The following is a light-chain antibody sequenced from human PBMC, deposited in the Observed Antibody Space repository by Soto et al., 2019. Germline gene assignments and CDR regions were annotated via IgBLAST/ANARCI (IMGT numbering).Light chain of an antibody. Sequence: IHLTHSTSFLAASLGCRVTITCRASQGISSYLAWYQQKPGKAPKLLIYAASTLQSGVPLRFSGSGSGTSFTLTISSLQPEDFATYYCQQLLSYPITFGQGTRLEIK. V-gene: IGKV1-9*01. CDR3: QQLLSYPIT. CDR2: AAS. CDR1: QGISSY. J-gene: IGKJ5*01.